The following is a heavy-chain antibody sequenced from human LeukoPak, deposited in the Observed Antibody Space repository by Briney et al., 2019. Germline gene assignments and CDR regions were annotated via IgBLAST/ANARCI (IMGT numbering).Heavy chain of an antibody. V-gene: IGHV3-48*01. J-gene: IGHJ5*02. CDR1: GFTFSTYS. CDR2: ISSSSSTI. CDR3: ARWLGTTPDNWFDP. D-gene: IGHD4-17*01. Sequence: GSLRLSCAASGFTFSTYSMNWVRQAPGKGLEWVSYISSSSSTIYYADSVKGRFTISRDNAKNPLYLQMNSLRAEDTAVYYCARWLGTTPDNWFDPWGQGTLVTVSS.